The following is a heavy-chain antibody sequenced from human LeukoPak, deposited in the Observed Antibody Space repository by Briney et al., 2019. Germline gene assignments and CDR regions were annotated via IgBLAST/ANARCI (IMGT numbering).Heavy chain of an antibody. J-gene: IGHJ4*02. CDR2: IYHSGST. CDR3: ASTIYGLPYFDY. V-gene: IGHV4-30-2*01. CDR1: GGSLSRCGYS. Sequence: SETLSLTCAVSGGSLSRCGYSWSWIRQPRGKGLEWIGYIYHSGSTYYNPSLKSRVTISVDRSKNQFSLKLSSVTAADTAVYYCASTIYGLPYFDYWGQGTLVTVSS. D-gene: IGHD2/OR15-2a*01.